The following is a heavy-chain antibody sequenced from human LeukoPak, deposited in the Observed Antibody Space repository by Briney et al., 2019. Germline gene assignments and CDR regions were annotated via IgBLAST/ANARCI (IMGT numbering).Heavy chain of an antibody. CDR3: ARDTGGSGSHYFDY. CDR1: GYTFTSYD. J-gene: IGHJ4*02. D-gene: IGHD1-26*01. Sequence: ASVKVSCKASGYTFTSYDINWVRQATGQGLEWMGWMNPNSGNTGYAQKFQGRVTMTRNTSISTAYMELSSLRSEDTAVYYCARDTGGSGSHYFDYWGQGTLVTVSS. CDR2: MNPNSGNT. V-gene: IGHV1-8*01.